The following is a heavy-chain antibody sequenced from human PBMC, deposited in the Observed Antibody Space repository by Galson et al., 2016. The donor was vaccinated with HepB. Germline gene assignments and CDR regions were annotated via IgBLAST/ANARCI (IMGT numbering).Heavy chain of an antibody. Sequence: SLRLSCAASGFTFRNYGMTWVRQAPGKGLEVVSSISRSGDSTDYADSVKGRFTISRENSKNTLSLQRNSLTADDTAIYYCVQGSTAPAVWGKGTTVTVSS. CDR3: VQGSTAPAV. CDR1: GFTFRNYG. D-gene: IGHD2-2*01. CDR2: ISRSGDST. V-gene: IGHV3-23*01. J-gene: IGHJ6*04.